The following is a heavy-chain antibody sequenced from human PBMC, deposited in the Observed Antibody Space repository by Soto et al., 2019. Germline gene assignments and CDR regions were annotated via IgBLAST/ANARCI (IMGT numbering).Heavy chain of an antibody. CDR3: AKVFAPEGGNYFDH. J-gene: IGHJ4*02. CDR2: ISNSFSDGNT. Sequence: EVQLLESGGGLVQPGGSLRLSCAASGFTFSNYAMDWVRQAPGKGLEWVSAISNSFSDGNTHYADSVKGRFTISRDNDKNTVFLEMNSLRAEDTAVYYCAKVFAPEGGNYFDHWGQGTLVTVSS. CDR1: GFTFSNYA. V-gene: IGHV3-23*01.